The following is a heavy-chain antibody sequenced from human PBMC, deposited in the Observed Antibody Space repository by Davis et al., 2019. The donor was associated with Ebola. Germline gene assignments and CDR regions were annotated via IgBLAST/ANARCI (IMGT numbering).Heavy chain of an antibody. Sequence: GGSLRLSCAASGFTFSSYGMHWVRQAPGKGLEWVAVISYDGSEKYYVDSVKGRFTISRDNAKNSLYLQMNSLRAEDTAVYYCARGSYGYWGQGTLVTVSS. D-gene: IGHD3-16*01. CDR3: ARGSYGY. V-gene: IGHV3-30*03. CDR2: ISYDGSEK. CDR1: GFTFSSYG. J-gene: IGHJ4*02.